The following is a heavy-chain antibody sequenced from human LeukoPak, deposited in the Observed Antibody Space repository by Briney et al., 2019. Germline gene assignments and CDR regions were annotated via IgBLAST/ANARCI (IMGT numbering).Heavy chain of an antibody. Sequence: SETLSLTCTVSGGSISSSSYYWGWIRQPPGKGLEWIVSIYYSGSTYYNPSLKSRVTISVDTSKNQFSLKLSSVTAADTAVYYCARAQWLVRFDHWGQGTLVTVSS. D-gene: IGHD6-19*01. V-gene: IGHV4-39*07. J-gene: IGHJ4*02. CDR3: ARAQWLVRFDH. CDR1: GGSISSSSYY. CDR2: IYYSGST.